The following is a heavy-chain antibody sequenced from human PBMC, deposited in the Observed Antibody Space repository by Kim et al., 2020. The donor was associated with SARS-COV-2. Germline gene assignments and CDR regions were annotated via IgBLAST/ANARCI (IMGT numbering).Heavy chain of an antibody. CDR2: IYYSGST. J-gene: IGHJ5*02. CDR3: ARPNTIVVVPAAIASYWFDP. CDR1: GSSYY. V-gene: IGHV4-39*01. D-gene: IGHD2-2*01. Sequence: SETLSLTCTVSGSSYYWGWIRQPPGKGLEWIGTIYYSGSTYYNPSLKSRVTISVDTSKNQFSLKLSSVTAADTAVYYCARPNTIVVVPAAIASYWFDPWG.